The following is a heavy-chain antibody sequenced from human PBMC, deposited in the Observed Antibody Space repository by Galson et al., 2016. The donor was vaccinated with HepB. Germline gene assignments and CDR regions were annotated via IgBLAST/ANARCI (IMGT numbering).Heavy chain of an antibody. D-gene: IGHD3-10*01. J-gene: IGHJ4*02. CDR1: GFTFSESC. V-gene: IGHV3-11*01. CDR2: ISSRGGSAI. Sequence: LRLSCAASGFTFSESCMTWIRQAPGKGPEWVSSISSRGGSAIHYADSVKGRFTISRDNAKNSLFLQMNSLRAEDTAVYYCAKEHYFGSGSYFDNWGQGTLVTVSS. CDR3: AKEHYFGSGSYFDN.